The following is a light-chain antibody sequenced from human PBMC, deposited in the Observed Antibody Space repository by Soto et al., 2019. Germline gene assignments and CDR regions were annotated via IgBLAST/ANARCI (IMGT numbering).Light chain of an antibody. V-gene: IGKV2-28*01. CDR2: SGS. Sequence: DIVMTQSPLSLPVTPGDPASISCRSSQNLLHSDAYNYLDWYLQKPGQSPQLLLYSGSNRDSGVPDRFSGSGSGTDFTLKIRRVEAEDVGVYYCMQNLQTPRTFGQGTKLEIK. CDR3: MQNLQTPRT. J-gene: IGKJ2*01. CDR1: QNLLHSDAYNY.